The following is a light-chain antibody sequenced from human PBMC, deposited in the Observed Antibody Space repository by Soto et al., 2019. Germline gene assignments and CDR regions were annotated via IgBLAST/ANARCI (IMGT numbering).Light chain of an antibody. Sequence: DIQMTQSPSSVSASVGDRVTITCRASQGISSWLAWYQQKPGKAPKLLIYAASSLQSGVPSRFIGSGSGTHIPLTISSLQHENFAKYYSQQANSFPYNFGQGNKLEIK. J-gene: IGKJ2*01. V-gene: IGKV1-12*01. CDR2: AAS. CDR3: QQANSFPYN. CDR1: QGISSW.